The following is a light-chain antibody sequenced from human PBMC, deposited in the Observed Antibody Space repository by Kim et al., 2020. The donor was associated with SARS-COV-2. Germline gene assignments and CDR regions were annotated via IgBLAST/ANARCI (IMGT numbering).Light chain of an antibody. Sequence: EIVLTQSPATLSLSPGEGVTLTCRASHSVGICLAWYQQTPGQAPRLLIFDASIRATGIPVRFSGIGSGTAFTLTIGSLEPRDFAIYYCQRRNDWPPALTFGQGTKVDIK. CDR2: DAS. V-gene: IGKV3-11*01. CDR3: QRRNDWPPALT. J-gene: IGKJ4*01. CDR1: HSVGIC.